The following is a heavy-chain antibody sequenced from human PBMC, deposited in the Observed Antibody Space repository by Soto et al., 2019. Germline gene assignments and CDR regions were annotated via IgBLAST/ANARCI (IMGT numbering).Heavy chain of an antibody. CDR1: GGTFSSYT. V-gene: IGHV1-69*02. CDR3: ASQGAGRMDHYGMDV. D-gene: IGHD6-13*01. CDR2: IIPILGIA. Sequence: GASVKVSCKASGGTFSSYTISWVRQAPGQGLEWMGRIIPILGIANYAQKFQGRVTITADKSTSTAYMELSSLRSEDTAVYYCASQGAGRMDHYGMDVWGQGTTVTVSS. J-gene: IGHJ6*02.